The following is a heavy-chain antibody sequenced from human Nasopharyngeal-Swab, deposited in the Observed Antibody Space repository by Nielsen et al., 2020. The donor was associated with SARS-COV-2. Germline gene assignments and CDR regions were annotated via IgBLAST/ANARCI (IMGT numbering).Heavy chain of an antibody. J-gene: IGHJ4*02. Sequence: GESLKISCAASGFTFSSYGMHWVRQAPGKGLEWVAVISYDGSNKYYADSVKGRFTISRDDAKNSLYLQMNSLRAEDTAVYYCARDTPAMFAYWGQGTLVTVSS. CDR3: ARDTPAMFAY. V-gene: IGHV3-30*03. CDR1: GFTFSSYG. CDR2: ISYDGSNK.